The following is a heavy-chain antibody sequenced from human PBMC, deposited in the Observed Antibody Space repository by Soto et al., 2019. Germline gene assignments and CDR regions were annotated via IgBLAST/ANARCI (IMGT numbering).Heavy chain of an antibody. CDR3: AKSIAARRRYCGMDV. CDR1: GFTFSSYG. CDR2: ISYDGSNK. Sequence: GGSLRLSCAASGFTFSSYGMHWVRQAPGKGLEWVAVISYDGSNKYYADSVKGRFTISRDNSKNTLYLQMNSLRAEDTAVYYCAKSIAARRRYCGMDVWGQGTTVTVS. V-gene: IGHV3-30*18. J-gene: IGHJ6*02. D-gene: IGHD6-6*01.